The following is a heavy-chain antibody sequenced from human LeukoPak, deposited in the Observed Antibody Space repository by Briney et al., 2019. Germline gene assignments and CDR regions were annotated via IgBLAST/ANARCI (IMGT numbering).Heavy chain of an antibody. CDR1: GASISSTSYC. Sequence: SETLSLTCTVSGASISSTSYCWGWIRQPAGKGLEWIGRIYTSGSTNYNPALKSRVTISLDMSKNQFSLKLNSVTAADTAVYYCARGSGWYYFDYWGQGTLVTVSS. D-gene: IGHD6-19*01. J-gene: IGHJ4*02. V-gene: IGHV4-61*02. CDR3: ARGSGWYYFDY. CDR2: IYTSGST.